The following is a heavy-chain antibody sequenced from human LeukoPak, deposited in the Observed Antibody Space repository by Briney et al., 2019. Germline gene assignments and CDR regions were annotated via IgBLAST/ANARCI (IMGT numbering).Heavy chain of an antibody. V-gene: IGHV3-21*01. CDR1: GFTFSTYT. J-gene: IGHJ6*04. D-gene: IGHD6-13*01. Sequence: PGGSLRLSCAASGFTFSTYTMNWVRQAPGKGLEWVASIGGTRNYVYYADSVKGRFTMSRDNAENSLYLQMDSLRAEDTDVYFCSRDISSWCSDVWGKGTTVTVSS. CDR2: IGGTRNYV. CDR3: SRDISSWCSDV.